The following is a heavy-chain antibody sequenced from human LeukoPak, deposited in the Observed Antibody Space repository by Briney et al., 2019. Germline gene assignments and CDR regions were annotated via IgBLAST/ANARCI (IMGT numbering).Heavy chain of an antibody. J-gene: IGHJ4*02. CDR3: ARIRRNSNDWYADDK. V-gene: IGHV4-4*07. CDR2: IPVSDGT. D-gene: IGHD6-19*01. Sequence: SETLSLTCTVSGDSISSYYWSWIRQPAGKGLEWIGRIPVSDGTNYTPSLKSRVTMSTDASKNQFSLKLSSVTAADTAVYYCARIRRNSNDWYADDKWGQGTLVTVSS. CDR1: GDSISSYY.